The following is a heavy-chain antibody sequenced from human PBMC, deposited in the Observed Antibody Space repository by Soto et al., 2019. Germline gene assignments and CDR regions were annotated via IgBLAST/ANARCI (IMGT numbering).Heavy chain of an antibody. CDR2: ISGSGSTI. V-gene: IGHV3-23*01. CDR1: GFTFSSYA. CDR3: AKAFYYYDSSGYYYFDY. D-gene: IGHD3-22*01. J-gene: IGHJ4*02. Sequence: GCLLPACAASGFTFSSYAVSGVRQAPGKGPEWISSISGSGSTIYYADSVKGRFTISRDNSKNTLYLQMRSLTAEDTAVYYCAKAFYYYDSSGYYYFDYWGQGTLVTVYS.